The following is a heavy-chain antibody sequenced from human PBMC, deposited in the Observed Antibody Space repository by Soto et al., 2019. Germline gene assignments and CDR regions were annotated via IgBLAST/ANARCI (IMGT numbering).Heavy chain of an antibody. J-gene: IGHJ6*02. V-gene: IGHV1-46*01. D-gene: IGHD3-22*01. CDR3: ARDRGRPDLRDTHYYDSSDLDYGMDV. CDR2: INPSGGST. Sequence: GASVKVSCKASGYTFTSYYMHWVRQAPGQGLEWMGIINPSGGSTSYAQKFQGRVTMTRDTSTSTVYMELSSLRSEDTAVYYCARDRGRPDLRDTHYYDSSDLDYGMDVWGQGTTVTVSS. CDR1: GYTFTSYY.